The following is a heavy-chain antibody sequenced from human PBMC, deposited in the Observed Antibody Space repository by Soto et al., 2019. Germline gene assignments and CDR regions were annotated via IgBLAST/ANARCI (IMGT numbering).Heavy chain of an antibody. CDR1: GGSISSSSYY. CDR2: IYYSGST. CDR3: ARQGGGGSDGHDAIDI. V-gene: IGHV4-39*01. D-gene: IGHD1-26*01. J-gene: IGHJ3*02. Sequence: SETLSLTCTVSGGSISSSSYYWGWIRQPPGKGLEWIGSIYYSGSTYYNPSLKGRVTISVDTSKNQFSLKLSSVTAADTAVYYCARQGGGGSDGHDAIDIWGQGTMVTVSS.